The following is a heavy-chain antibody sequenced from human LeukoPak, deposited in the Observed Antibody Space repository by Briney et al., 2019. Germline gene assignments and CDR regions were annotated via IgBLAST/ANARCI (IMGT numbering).Heavy chain of an antibody. CDR3: ARDVYGDADYFDY. V-gene: IGHV4-59*01. CDR2: TYYRGST. CDR1: GGSISSYY. Sequence: SETLSLTCTVSGGSISSYYWSWVRQPPGEGREWIGYTYYRGSTNYNPSLKSRVTISVDTSKNQFSLKLSSVTAADTAVYYCARDVYGDADYFDYWGQGTLVTVSS. D-gene: IGHD5/OR15-5a*01. J-gene: IGHJ4*02.